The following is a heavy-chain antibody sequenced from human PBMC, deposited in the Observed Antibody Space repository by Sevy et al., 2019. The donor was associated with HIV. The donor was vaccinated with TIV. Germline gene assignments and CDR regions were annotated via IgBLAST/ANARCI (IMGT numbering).Heavy chain of an antibody. J-gene: IGHJ6*02. Sequence: SETLSLTCAVSGGSISSSNWWSWVRQPPGKGREWIGEIYHSGSTNYNPSLKSRVTISVDKSKNQFSLKLSSVTAADTAVYYCAREHRKGDYYGSGSPRYTYYYYGMDVWGQRTTVTVSS. CDR2: IYHSGST. CDR1: GGSISSSNW. CDR3: AREHRKGDYYGSGSPRYTYYYYGMDV. V-gene: IGHV4-4*02. D-gene: IGHD3-10*01.